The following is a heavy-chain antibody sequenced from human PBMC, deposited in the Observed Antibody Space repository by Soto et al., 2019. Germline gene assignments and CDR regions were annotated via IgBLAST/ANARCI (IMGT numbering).Heavy chain of an antibody. CDR2: IDPSDSYT. D-gene: IGHD3-22*01. CDR3: ARHVSYYDSSGYFPGPFDY. V-gene: IGHV5-10-1*01. CDR1: GYSFTSYW. J-gene: IGHJ4*02. Sequence: PGESLKISCKGSGYSFTSYWISWVRQMPGKGLEWMGRIDPSDSYTNYSPSFQGHVTISADKSISTAYLQWSSLKASDTAMYYCARHVSYYDSSGYFPGPFDYWGQGTLVTVPQ.